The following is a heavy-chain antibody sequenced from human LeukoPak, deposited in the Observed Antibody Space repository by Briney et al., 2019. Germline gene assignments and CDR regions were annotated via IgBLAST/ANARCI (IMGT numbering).Heavy chain of an antibody. D-gene: IGHD3-22*01. V-gene: IGHV3-21*01. CDR3: ARAYYYDSSGYYYFDY. CDR1: GFTFSSYS. J-gene: IGHJ4*02. Sequence: PGGSLRLSCAASGFTFSSYSMNWVRRAPGKGLEWVSSISSSSSYIYYADSVKGRFTISRDNAKNSLYLQMNSLRAEDTAVYYCARAYYYDSSGYYYFDYWGQGTLVTVSS. CDR2: ISSSSSYI.